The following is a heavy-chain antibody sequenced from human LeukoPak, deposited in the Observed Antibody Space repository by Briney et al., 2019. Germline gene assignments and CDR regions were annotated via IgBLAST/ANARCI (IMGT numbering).Heavy chain of an antibody. CDR1: GGSISSYY. Sequence: TSETQSLTCTVSGGSISSYYWSWIRQPPGKGLEWIGRIYTSGSTNYNPSLKSRVTISVDTSKNQFSLKLSSVTAADTAVYYCAADHYYYVDVWGKGTTVTVSS. CDR2: IYTSGST. V-gene: IGHV4-4*08. CDR3: AADHYYYVDV. J-gene: IGHJ6*03.